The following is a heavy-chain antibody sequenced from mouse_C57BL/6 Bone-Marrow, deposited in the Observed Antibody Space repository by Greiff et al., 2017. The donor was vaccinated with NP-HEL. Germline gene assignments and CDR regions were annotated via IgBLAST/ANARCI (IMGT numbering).Heavy chain of an antibody. Sequence: QVHVKQPGAELVKPGASVKLSCKASGYTFTSYWMHWVKQRPGRGLEWIGRIDPNSGGTKYNEKFKSKATLTVDKPSSTAYMQLSSLTSEDSAVYYCARKSYYSNYVSFDYWGQGTTLTVSS. CDR3: ARKSYYSNYVSFDY. CDR1: GYTFTSYW. D-gene: IGHD2-5*01. CDR2: IDPNSGGT. V-gene: IGHV1-72*01. J-gene: IGHJ2*01.